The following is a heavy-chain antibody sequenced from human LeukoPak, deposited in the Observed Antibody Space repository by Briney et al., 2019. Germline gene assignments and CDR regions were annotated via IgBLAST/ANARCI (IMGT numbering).Heavy chain of an antibody. CDR3: ARGSLGVTARPDN. V-gene: IGHV4-59*12. J-gene: IGHJ4*02. CDR2: IYNTGST. D-gene: IGHD6-6*01. Sequence: SETLSLTCTVSGASISSYYWNWIRQPPGKGLEWIGYIYNTGSTNYNPSLKSRVTISVDTSKNQLSLKLKSVTAADTAVYYCARGSLGVTARPDNWGQGTLVTVS. CDR1: GASISSYY.